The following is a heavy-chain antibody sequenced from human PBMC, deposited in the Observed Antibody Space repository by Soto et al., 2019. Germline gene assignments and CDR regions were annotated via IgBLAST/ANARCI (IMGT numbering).Heavy chain of an antibody. V-gene: IGHV1-69*12. Sequence: QVQLVQSGAEVKKPGSSVKVSCKASGGTFSSYAISWVRQAPGQGLEWMGGIIPIFGTANYAQKFQGRVTITADESTSTAYMELSSLRSEDTAVYYCARVREGYCISTSCYGEDYYYYGMDVWGQGTTVTVSS. CDR2: IIPIFGTA. CDR1: GGTFSSYA. J-gene: IGHJ6*02. CDR3: ARVREGYCISTSCYGEDYYYYGMDV. D-gene: IGHD2-2*01.